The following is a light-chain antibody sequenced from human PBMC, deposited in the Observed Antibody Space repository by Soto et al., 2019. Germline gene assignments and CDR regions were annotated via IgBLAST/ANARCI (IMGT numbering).Light chain of an antibody. Sequence: QSALTQPPSVSGSPGQSVTISCTGTSSDVGSYNRVSWYQQPPGTAPKLMIYEVTNRPSGVPDRFSGSKSGNTASLTISGLQAEDEADYYCSSYTSNSVVFGGGTKLTV. CDR1: SSDVGSYNR. J-gene: IGLJ2*01. V-gene: IGLV2-18*02. CDR2: EVT. CDR3: SSYTSNSVV.